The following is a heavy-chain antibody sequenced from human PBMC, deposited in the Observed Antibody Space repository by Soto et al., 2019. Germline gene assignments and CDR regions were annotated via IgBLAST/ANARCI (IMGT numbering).Heavy chain of an antibody. CDR1: GGSISSGGYY. CDR3: ARNSGPPTRGDAFDI. D-gene: IGHD1-26*01. J-gene: IGHJ3*02. Sequence: SETLSLTCTVSGGSISSGGYYWSWIRQHPGKGLEWIGYIYYSGSTYYNPSLKSRVTISVDTSKNQFSLKLSSVTAADTAVYYCARNSGPPTRGDAFDIWGQGTMVTVSS. CDR2: IYYSGST. V-gene: IGHV4-31*03.